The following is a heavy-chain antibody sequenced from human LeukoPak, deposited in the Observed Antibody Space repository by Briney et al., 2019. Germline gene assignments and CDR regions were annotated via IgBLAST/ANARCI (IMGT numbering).Heavy chain of an antibody. CDR1: GFTVSSNY. V-gene: IGHV3-66*01. Sequence: GGSLRLSCAASGFTVSSNYMSWVRQAPGKGVEWVSVIYSGGSTYYADSVKGRFTISRDNSKNTLYPQMNSLRAEDTAVYYCARNLWFGDFDYWGQGTLVTVSS. J-gene: IGHJ4*02. D-gene: IGHD3-10*01. CDR3: ARNLWFGDFDY. CDR2: IYSGGST.